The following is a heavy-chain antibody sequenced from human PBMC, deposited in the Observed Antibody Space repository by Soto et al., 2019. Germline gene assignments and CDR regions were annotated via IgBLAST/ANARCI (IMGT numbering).Heavy chain of an antibody. V-gene: IGHV4-59*01. CDR2: IYYSGST. Sequence: TLSLTCTVSGGSISSYYWSWIRQPPGKGLEWIGYIYYSGSTDYNPSLKSRVTISVDTSKNQFSLKLSSVTAADTAVYYCAREYSSSSGYYFDYWGQGTLVTVSS. CDR3: AREYSSSSGYYFDY. D-gene: IGHD6-6*01. CDR1: GGSISSYY. J-gene: IGHJ4*02.